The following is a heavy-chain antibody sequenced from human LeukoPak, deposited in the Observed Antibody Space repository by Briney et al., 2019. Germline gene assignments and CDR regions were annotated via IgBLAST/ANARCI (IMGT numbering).Heavy chain of an antibody. Sequence: KDGESLKISCKGSGYRFSNYWIGWVRQMPGKGLEWKGIIYPGDSHTRYSPSFQGQVTISADTSITTAHLQWSSLKASDTAMYYCARRNTRDAFDIWGQGTMVTVSS. CDR3: ARRNTRDAFDI. V-gene: IGHV5-51*01. CDR2: IYPGDSHT. D-gene: IGHD2-15*01. J-gene: IGHJ3*02. CDR1: GYRFSNYW.